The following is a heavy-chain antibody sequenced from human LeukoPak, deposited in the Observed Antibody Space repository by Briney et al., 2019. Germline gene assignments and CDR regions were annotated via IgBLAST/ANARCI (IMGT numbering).Heavy chain of an antibody. J-gene: IGHJ5*02. V-gene: IGHV1-2*02. CDR1: GYTFTGYY. D-gene: IGHD2-15*01. CDR3: ARDSVDLSLGWFDP. CDR2: INPNSGGT. Sequence: ASVKVSCKASGYTFTGYYMHWVRQAPGQGLEWMGWINPNSGGTNYAQKFQGRVTMTRDTSISTAYMELSRLRSDDTAVYYCARDSVDLSLGWFDPWGQGTLATVSS.